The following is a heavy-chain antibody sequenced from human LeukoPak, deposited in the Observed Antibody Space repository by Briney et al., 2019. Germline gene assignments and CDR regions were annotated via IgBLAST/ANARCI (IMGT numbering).Heavy chain of an antibody. J-gene: IGHJ5*02. V-gene: IGHV4-39*07. D-gene: IGHD3-3*01. CDR2: INHSGST. CDR3: ARSILRFLLNWFDP. CDR1: GGSISSSSYY. Sequence: NPSETLSLTCTVSGGSISSSSYYWGWIRQPPGKGLEWIGEINHSGSTNYNPSLKSRVTISVDTSKNQFSLKLSSVTAADTAVYYCARSILRFLLNWFDPWGQGTLVTVSS.